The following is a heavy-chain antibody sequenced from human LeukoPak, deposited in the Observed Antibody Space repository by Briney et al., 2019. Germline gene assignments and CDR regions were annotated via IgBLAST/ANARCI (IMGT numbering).Heavy chain of an antibody. CDR3: ARKGIGSSRYQNMDV. D-gene: IGHD6-25*01. J-gene: IGHJ6*03. V-gene: IGHV3-23*01. Sequence: GGSLRLSCAASGFTFSSYGMNWVRQAPGKGPEWVSTISIDGGRTYYADSVKGRFTVSRDTSKNTLYLQMNSLRAEDTAVYYCARKGIGSSRYQNMDVWGKGTTVTVSS. CDR2: ISIDGGRT. CDR1: GFTFSSYG.